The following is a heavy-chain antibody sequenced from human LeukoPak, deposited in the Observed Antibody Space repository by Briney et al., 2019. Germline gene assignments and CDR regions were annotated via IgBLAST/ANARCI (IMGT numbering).Heavy chain of an antibody. V-gene: IGHV5-51*01. J-gene: IGHJ4*02. CDR2: IYLGDSST. CDR3: ARPAGSSGFLDY. Sequence: GESLKISCKGSGYSFSTYWIAWVRQMPGKGLEWMGIIYLGDSSTRYSPSIQGQVTISADKSISTAYLQWSSLKASDTAMYYCARPAGSSGFLDYWGQGTLVTVSS. D-gene: IGHD3-22*01. CDR1: GYSFSTYW.